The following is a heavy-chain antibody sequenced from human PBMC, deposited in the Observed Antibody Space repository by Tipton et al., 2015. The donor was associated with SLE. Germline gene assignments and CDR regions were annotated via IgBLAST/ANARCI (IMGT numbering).Heavy chain of an antibody. CDR1: GGFLRDYF. J-gene: IGHJ6*04. D-gene: IGHD2-2*01. Sequence: TLSLTCDVYGGFLRDYFWSWIRQPPGKGLEWIGEIDQSGSTNYNPSLKSRVTMSGDTSKNEFSLKLISVTAADTAVYYCVRGPRGSSTSCLDVWGKGTTVTVSS. V-gene: IGHV4-34*01. CDR3: VRGPRGSSTSCLDV. CDR2: IDQSGST.